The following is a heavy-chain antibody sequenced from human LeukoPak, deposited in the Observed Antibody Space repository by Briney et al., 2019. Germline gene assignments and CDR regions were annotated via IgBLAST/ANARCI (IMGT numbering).Heavy chain of an antibody. V-gene: IGHV3-21*04. J-gene: IGHJ4*02. D-gene: IGHD6-13*01. Sequence: GGSLRLSCAASGFTFSSYSMNWVRQAPGKGLEWVSSISSRSSSIYYADSVKGRFTISRDNAKNSLYLQMNSLRAEDTAVYYCAKETAAGTLDYWGQGTLVTVSS. CDR3: AKETAAGTLDY. CDR1: GFTFSSYS. CDR2: ISSRSSSI.